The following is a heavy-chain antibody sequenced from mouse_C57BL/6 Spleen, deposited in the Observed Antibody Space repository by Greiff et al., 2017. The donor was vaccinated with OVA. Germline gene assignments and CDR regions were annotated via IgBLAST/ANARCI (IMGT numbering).Heavy chain of an antibody. V-gene: IGHV2-2*01. J-gene: IGHJ4*01. CDR1: GFSLTRYG. CDR2: IWSGGST. D-gene: IGHD4-1*02. CDR3: ARNFPNSYAMDY. Sequence: QVQLQQSGPGLVQPSQSLSITCTVSGFSLTRYGVHWVRQSPGKGLEWLGVIWSGGSTDYNAAFISRLSISNDNTKSQVFCKMNSLQADDTAIYYCARNFPNSYAMDYWGQGTSVTVSS.